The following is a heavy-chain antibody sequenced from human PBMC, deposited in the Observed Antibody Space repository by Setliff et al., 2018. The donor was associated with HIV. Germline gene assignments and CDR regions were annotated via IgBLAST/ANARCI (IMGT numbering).Heavy chain of an antibody. Sequence: SETLSLTCTVSGDSVSSASYYWSWIRQPPGKGLEWVGYIYYSGTTKYNPSLKSRVTISVDTSKNQFSLKLSSVTAADTAVYYGASEAWTSHRSSSGYYYYYMDVWGKGTTVTVAS. V-gene: IGHV4-61*01. J-gene: IGHJ6*03. CDR2: IYYSGTT. D-gene: IGHD6-6*01. CDR1: GDSVSSASYY. CDR3: ASEAWTSHRSSSGYYYYYMDV.